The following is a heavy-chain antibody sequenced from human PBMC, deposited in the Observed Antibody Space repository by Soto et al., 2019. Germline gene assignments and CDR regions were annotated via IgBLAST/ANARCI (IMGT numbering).Heavy chain of an antibody. Sequence: EVQLLESGGGLVQPGGSLRLSCAASGFTFSSYAMRWVRQAPVKGLEWVSAISGSGGSTYYADSVKGRFTISRDNSKNTLYLQRNSRRAEDTAVYYCARRGSGSYYDYWGQGTLVTVSS. J-gene: IGHJ4*02. CDR3: ARRGSGSYYDY. CDR1: GFTFSSYA. V-gene: IGHV3-23*01. CDR2: ISGSGGST. D-gene: IGHD1-26*01.